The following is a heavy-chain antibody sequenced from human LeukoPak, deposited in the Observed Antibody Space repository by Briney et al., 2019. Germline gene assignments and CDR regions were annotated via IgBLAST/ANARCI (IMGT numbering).Heavy chain of an antibody. Sequence: GGSLRLSCAASGFTFSSYGTNWVRQAPGKGLEWVSSITASSSYIYYADSVKGRFTISRDDAKNSVYLQMNSLRVEDTAVYYCMRGSNWFGPWGQGTLVTVSS. CDR2: ITASSSYI. D-gene: IGHD1-14*01. V-gene: IGHV3-21*01. CDR1: GFTFSSYG. J-gene: IGHJ5*02. CDR3: MRGSNWFGP.